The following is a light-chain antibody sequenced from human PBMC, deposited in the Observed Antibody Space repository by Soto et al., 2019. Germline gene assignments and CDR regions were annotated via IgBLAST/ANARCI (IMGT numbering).Light chain of an antibody. Sequence: QSVLTQPASVSGSPGQSITISCTGTSSYVGGYDYVSWYQLHPGKAPKLMVFEVNNRPSGVSYRFSGSKSGNTASLTISGLKGEDEADYCCSSDSLSTAYRFGTETKGTVL. J-gene: IGLJ1*01. CDR3: SSDSLSTAYR. V-gene: IGLV2-14*01. CDR1: SSYVGGYDY. CDR2: EVN.